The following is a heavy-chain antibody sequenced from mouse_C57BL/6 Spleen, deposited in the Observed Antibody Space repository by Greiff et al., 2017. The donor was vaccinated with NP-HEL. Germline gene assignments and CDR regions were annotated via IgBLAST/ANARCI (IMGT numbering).Heavy chain of an antibody. CDR3: ARSPYGYDRKVYAMDY. J-gene: IGHJ4*01. D-gene: IGHD2-2*01. CDR2: IHPNSGST. Sequence: QVQLQQPGAELVKPGASVKLSCKASGYTFTSYWMHWVKQRPGQGLEWIGMIHPNSGSTNYNEKFKSKATLTVDKSSSTAYMQLSSLTSEDSAVYYGARSPYGYDRKVYAMDYWGQGTSVTVSS. CDR1: GYTFTSYW. V-gene: IGHV1-64*01.